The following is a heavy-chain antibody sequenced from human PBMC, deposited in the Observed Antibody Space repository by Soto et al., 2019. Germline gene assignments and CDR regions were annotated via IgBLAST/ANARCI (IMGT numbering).Heavy chain of an antibody. CDR1: GYTFTGYG. CDR2: ISAYNGNT. Sequence: QVQLVQSGAEVKKPGASVRVSCKASGYTFTGYGISWVRQAPGQGLEWMGWISAYNGNTNYAQKIQGRVTMTTDTSTGTAYMELKSLRTDDTAVYFCARDGFYYYGMDVWGQGTTVTVSS. V-gene: IGHV1-18*01. D-gene: IGHD2-2*03. CDR3: ARDGFYYYGMDV. J-gene: IGHJ6*02.